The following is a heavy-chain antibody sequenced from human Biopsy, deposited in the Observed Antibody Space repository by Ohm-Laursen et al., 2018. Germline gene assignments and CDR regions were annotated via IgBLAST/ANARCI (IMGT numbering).Heavy chain of an antibody. V-gene: IGHV4-59*12. D-gene: IGHD5-24*01. CDR2: IYFTGRT. CDR1: GGPIDSDY. Sequence: SGTLSLTCTVSGGPIDSDYWSWIRQPPGKALEWIGYIYFTGRTSYNPSLKSRVTMSVNTSKKQFSLRLSSVTAADTAVYYCASAGYNPDWNFDLWGRGTRVTVSS. CDR3: ASAGYNPDWNFDL. J-gene: IGHJ2*01.